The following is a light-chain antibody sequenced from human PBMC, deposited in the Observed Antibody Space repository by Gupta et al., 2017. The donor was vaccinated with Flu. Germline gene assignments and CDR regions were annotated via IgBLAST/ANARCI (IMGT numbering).Light chain of an antibody. CDR3: QHWNAGPPAST. CDR1: QSVSSY. V-gene: IGKV3-15*01. Sequence: EIVMTQSPATLSVSPGERATLSCRASQSVSSYLAWYQQKPGQAPRLLIYGASTRATGIPARFSGSGAGTAFTLTISSLHSEDFAVYYCQHWNAGPPASTFGQGTKMEIK. CDR2: GAS. J-gene: IGKJ2*01.